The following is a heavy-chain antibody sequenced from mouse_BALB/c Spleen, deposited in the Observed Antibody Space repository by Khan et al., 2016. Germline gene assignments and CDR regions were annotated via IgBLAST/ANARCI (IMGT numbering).Heavy chain of an antibody. CDR2: ISYSGST. CDR1: GYSITSDYA. CDR3: AGGNYDYFDY. D-gene: IGHD2-1*01. V-gene: IGHV3-2*02. Sequence: EVQLQESGPGLVKPSQSLSLTCTVTGYSITSDYAWNWIRQFPGNKLEWMGYISYSGSTSYNPSLKSRISITRDTSKNQFFLQLNSVTTEDTARYFCAGGNYDYFDYWGQGTTLTVSS. J-gene: IGHJ2*01.